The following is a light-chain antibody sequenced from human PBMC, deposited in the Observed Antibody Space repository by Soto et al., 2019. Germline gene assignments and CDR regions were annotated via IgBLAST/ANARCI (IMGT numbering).Light chain of an antibody. Sequence: QSVLTQPPSASGTPGQRVTISCSGSSSNIGSNTVNWYQQFPGTAPKLLIYSNNQRPSGVPDRFSGSKSGTSASLAISGLQSEDEADYYCAAWDDSLTHVVFGGGTKLTVL. V-gene: IGLV1-44*01. CDR3: AAWDDSLTHVV. CDR2: SNN. J-gene: IGLJ2*01. CDR1: SSNIGSNT.